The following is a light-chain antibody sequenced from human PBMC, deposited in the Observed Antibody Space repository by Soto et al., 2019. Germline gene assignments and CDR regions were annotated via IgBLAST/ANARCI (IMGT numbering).Light chain of an antibody. CDR2: AAS. CDR3: QHSYSTLT. V-gene: IGKV1-39*01. J-gene: IGKJ4*01. Sequence: DIQMTPYTSSLSASVGDRVTITCRASQSISSYLNWYQQKPGKAPKLLIYAASSLQSGVPSRFSGSGSGTDFTLTISSLQPEDFATYYCQHSYSTLTFGGGTKVDIK. CDR1: QSISSY.